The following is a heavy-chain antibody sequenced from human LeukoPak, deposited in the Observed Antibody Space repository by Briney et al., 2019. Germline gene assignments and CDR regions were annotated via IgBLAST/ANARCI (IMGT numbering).Heavy chain of an antibody. Sequence: ASVKVSCKASGCTFTSYDINWVRQATGQGLEWMGWMNPNSGNTGYAQKFQGRVTMTRNTSISTAYMELSSLRSEDTAVYYCARDRGTYYYDSSGYDFDYWGQGTLVTVSS. D-gene: IGHD3-22*01. CDR2: MNPNSGNT. CDR3: ARDRGTYYYDSSGYDFDY. J-gene: IGHJ4*02. V-gene: IGHV1-8*01. CDR1: GCTFTSYD.